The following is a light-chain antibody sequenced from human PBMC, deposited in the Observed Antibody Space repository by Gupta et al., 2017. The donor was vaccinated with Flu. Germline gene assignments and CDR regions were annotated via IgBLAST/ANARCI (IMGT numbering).Light chain of an antibody. J-gene: IGLJ3*02. CDR2: GNA. CDR1: SSKVGAGFD. Sequence: QSVLTQPLSESGAPGQRVTISCTLRSSKVGAGFDVPWYQQLPGAAPKLLIYGNANRPSGVPDRFSGATSGTSASLAITGRQAEDEADYYCQSFDNSLSGSVFGGGTKLTVL. CDR3: QSFDNSLSGSV. V-gene: IGLV1-40*01.